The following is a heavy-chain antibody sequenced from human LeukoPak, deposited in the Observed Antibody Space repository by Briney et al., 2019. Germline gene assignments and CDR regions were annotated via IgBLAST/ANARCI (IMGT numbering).Heavy chain of an antibody. CDR2: ISSSSSYI. CDR3: ASCSGGSCYLDY. V-gene: IGHV3-21*01. D-gene: IGHD2-15*01. Sequence: GGSLRLSCAASGFTFSSYSMNWVRQAPGKGLEWVSSISSSSSYIDYADSVKGRFTISRDNAKNSLYLQMNSLRAEDTAVYYCASCSGGSCYLDYWGQGTLVTVSS. CDR1: GFTFSSYS. J-gene: IGHJ4*02.